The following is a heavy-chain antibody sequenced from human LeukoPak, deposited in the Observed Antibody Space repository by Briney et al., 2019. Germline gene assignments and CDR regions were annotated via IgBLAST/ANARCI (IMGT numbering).Heavy chain of an antibody. CDR2: IYYSGNT. D-gene: IGHD5-18*01. CDR1: GDSISYYY. Sequence: SETLSLTCTVSGDSISYYYWSWIRQPPGKGLEWIGKIYYSGNTNYNPSLKSRVTISVATSKNQFSLKLSSVTAADTAVYYCARVRGYSYDSSDFDYWGQGTLVTVSS. J-gene: IGHJ4*02. V-gene: IGHV4-59*01. CDR3: ARVRGYSYDSSDFDY.